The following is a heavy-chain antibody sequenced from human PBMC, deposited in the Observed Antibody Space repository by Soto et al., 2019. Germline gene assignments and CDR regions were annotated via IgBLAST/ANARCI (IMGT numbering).Heavy chain of an antibody. D-gene: IGHD2-2*01. CDR3: AKGGPDCASTTCYLLVAFDI. V-gene: IGHV3-30*18. Sequence: QVQLVQSGGGVVQPGRSLRLSCAASGFTFSSYVTHWVRQAPGKGLEWVAVISHDGNNKYYADSVKGRFTISRDNSKNTLYLQMNSPTTEDTAVYYCAKGGPDCASTTCYLLVAFDIWGQGTMVTVSS. CDR2: ISHDGNNK. J-gene: IGHJ3*02. CDR1: GFTFSSYV.